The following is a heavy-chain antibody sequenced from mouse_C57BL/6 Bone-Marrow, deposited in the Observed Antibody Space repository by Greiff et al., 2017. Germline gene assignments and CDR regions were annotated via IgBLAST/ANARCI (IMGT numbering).Heavy chain of an antibody. CDR3: ARHSYGSSYGAMDY. D-gene: IGHD1-1*01. J-gene: IGHJ4*01. CDR2: ISGGGGNT. Sequence: ESGGGLVKPGGSLKLSCAASGFTFSSYTMSWVRQTPEKRLEWVATISGGGGNTYYPESVKGRFTISRDNAKNTLYLQMSSLRAEDTALYYCARHSYGSSYGAMDYWGQGTSVTVSA. CDR1: GFTFSSYT. V-gene: IGHV5-9*01.